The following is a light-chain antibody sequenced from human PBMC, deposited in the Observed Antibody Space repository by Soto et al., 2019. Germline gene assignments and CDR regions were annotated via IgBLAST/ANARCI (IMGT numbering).Light chain of an antibody. CDR3: QQYNDYPLT. J-gene: IGKJ4*01. CDR1: QRIRSA. CDR2: KAS. Sequence: DIQMTQSPSTLSASVGDRVTITCRASQRIRSALAWYQYKPGIAPKILIYKASTLQSGVPSRFSGSGYGTDFTLTISSLRPDDFATYYCQQYNDYPLTFGGGTKLEIK. V-gene: IGKV1-5*03.